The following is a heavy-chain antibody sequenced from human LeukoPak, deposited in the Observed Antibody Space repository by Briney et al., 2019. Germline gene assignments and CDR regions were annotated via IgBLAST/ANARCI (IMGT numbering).Heavy chain of an antibody. D-gene: IGHD1-26*01. J-gene: IGHJ4*02. Sequence: GGSLRLSCAASGFTFSSYSMNWVRQAPGKGLEWVSSISSSSSYIYYADSVKGRFTISRDNAKNSLYLQMNSLRAEDTAVYYCARDPHRIVGATDLDYWGQGTLVTVSS. CDR3: ARDPHRIVGATDLDY. V-gene: IGHV3-21*01. CDR1: GFTFSSYS. CDR2: ISSSSSYI.